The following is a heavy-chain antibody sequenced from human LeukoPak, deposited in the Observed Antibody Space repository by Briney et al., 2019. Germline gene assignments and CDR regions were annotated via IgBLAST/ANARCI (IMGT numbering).Heavy chain of an antibody. CDR1: GFTFSSYG. D-gene: IGHD3-3*01. J-gene: IGHJ4*02. CDR3: AKDSSAREPYYDFCSGYYGYFDY. CDR2: IRYDGSNK. V-gene: IGHV3-30*02. Sequence: GGSLRLSCAASGFTFSSYGMHWVRQAPGKGLEWVAFIRYDGSNKYYADSVKGRFTISRDNSKNTLYLQMNSLRAEDTAVYYCAKDSSAREPYYDFCSGYYGYFDYWGQGTLVTVSS.